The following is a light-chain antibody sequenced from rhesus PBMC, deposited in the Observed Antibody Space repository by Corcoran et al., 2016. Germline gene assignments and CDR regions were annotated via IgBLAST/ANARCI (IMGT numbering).Light chain of an antibody. Sequence: QAVETREHSMTVSPGGTVTLTCASSTGAVTSGHSPHWFQQKPGQAPKTLIFNTNYKNSWPPARFSGSLLGGKAALTLSGAQPEYEAEYYCLLYYSGAYHDVFGSGTKLTVL. CDR1: TGAVTSGHS. CDR2: NTN. J-gene: IGLJ6*01. CDR3: LLYYSGAYHDV. V-gene: IGLV7-76*01.